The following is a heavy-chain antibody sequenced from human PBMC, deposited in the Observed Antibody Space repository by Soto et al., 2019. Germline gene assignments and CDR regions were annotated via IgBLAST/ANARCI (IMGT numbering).Heavy chain of an antibody. V-gene: IGHV3-23*01. J-gene: IGHJ4*02. CDR2: ISDSASST. CDR1: GFTFSSYV. Sequence: GGSLRLSCAASGFTFSSYVMSWVRPAPGKGLEWVSTISDSASSTYYTDSVKGRFTISRDNSKNTLYLQMNSLRAEDTAIYYCAKDICAYSSGSCYFDYWGQGTLVTVSS. D-gene: IGHD6-19*01. CDR3: AKDICAYSSGSCYFDY.